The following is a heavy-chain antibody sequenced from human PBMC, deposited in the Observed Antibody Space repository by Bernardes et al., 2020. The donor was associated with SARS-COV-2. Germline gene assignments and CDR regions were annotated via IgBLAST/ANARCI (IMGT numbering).Heavy chain of an antibody. V-gene: IGHV4-59*01. J-gene: IGHJ4*02. Sequence: SETLSVSCTVSGGSISSYYWSWIRQPPGKGLEWIGYIYYSGSTNYNPSLKSRVTISVDTSKNQFSLKLSSVTAADTAVYYCARDLGGNYPFDYWGQGTLVTVSS. CDR3: ARDLGGNYPFDY. CDR1: GGSISSYY. CDR2: IYYSGST. D-gene: IGHD4-4*01.